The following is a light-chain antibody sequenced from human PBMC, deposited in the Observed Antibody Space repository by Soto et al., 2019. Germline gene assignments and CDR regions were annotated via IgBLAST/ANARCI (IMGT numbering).Light chain of an antibody. V-gene: IGLV1-44*01. CDR2: SNN. CDR3: AAWDDSLNVLV. Sequence: QSVLTQPPSVSGTPGQRVTISCSGSSSNIGSKSVSWYQHLPQTAPKLLIYSNNQRPSGVPDRLSGSKSGPSASLAISGLQSDDETQYYCAAWDDSLNVLVFGGGTKLTVL. J-gene: IGLJ2*01. CDR1: SSNIGSKS.